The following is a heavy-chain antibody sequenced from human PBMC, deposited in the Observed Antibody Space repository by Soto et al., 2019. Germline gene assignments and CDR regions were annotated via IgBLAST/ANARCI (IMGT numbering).Heavy chain of an antibody. CDR1: GGSFSGYY. J-gene: IGHJ4*02. Sequence: PSETLSLTCAVYGGSFSGYYWSWLRQPPGKGLEWIGEINHSGSPNYNPSLKSRVTISVDTSKNQFSLKMTSVTAADTAVYYCAKKVNSGPGSQYFDYWGQGTLVTVSS. CDR3: AKKVNSGPGSQYFDY. CDR2: INHSGSP. V-gene: IGHV4-34*01. D-gene: IGHD3-10*01.